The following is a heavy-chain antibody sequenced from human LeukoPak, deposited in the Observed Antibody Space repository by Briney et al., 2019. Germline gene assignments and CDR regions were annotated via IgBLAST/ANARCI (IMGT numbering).Heavy chain of an antibody. CDR2: SIPIFVTA. Sequence: SVKVSCKASGGTFSSYAISWVRQAPGQGLEWRGGSIPIFVTANYAQKCQCRVTITTDESTSTAYMELSSLRSEDTAVYYCARDPRRGIIVGATVWFDPWGQGTLVTVSS. D-gene: IGHD1-26*01. J-gene: IGHJ5*02. V-gene: IGHV1-69*05. CDR1: GGTFSSYA. CDR3: ARDPRRGIIVGATVWFDP.